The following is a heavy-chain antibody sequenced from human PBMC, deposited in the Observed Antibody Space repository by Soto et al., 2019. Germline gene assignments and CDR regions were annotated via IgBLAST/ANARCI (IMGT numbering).Heavy chain of an antibody. V-gene: IGHV1-46*01. D-gene: IGHD2-15*01. CDR2: INPSGGST. J-gene: IGHJ6*02. Sequence: ASVKVSCKASGYTFTSYYMHWVRQAPGQGLEWMGIINPSGGSTTYAQKFQGRVTMTRDMSTSTVYMELSSLRSDDTAVYYCAREEVAATQGVYYHYYAMDVWGQGTTVTVSS. CDR3: AREEVAATQGVYYHYYAMDV. CDR1: GYTFTSYY.